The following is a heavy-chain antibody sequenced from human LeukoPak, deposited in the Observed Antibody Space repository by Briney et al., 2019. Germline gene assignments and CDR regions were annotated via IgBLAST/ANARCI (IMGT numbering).Heavy chain of an antibody. CDR1: GFTFSDYY. V-gene: IGHV3-11*04. D-gene: IGHD3-3*01. CDR2: ISSSGSTI. CDR3: ARDWGSYYDFWSGYPNQNYFDY. J-gene: IGHJ4*02. Sequence: GGSLRLSCAASGFTFSDYYMSWIRQAPGKGLEWVSYISSSGSTIYYADSVKGRFTISRDKAKNSLYLQMNSLRAEDTAVYYCARDWGSYYDFWSGYPNQNYFDYWGQGTLVTVSS.